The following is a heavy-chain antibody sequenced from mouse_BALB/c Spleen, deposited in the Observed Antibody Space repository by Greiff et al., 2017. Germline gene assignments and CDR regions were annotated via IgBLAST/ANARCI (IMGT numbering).Heavy chain of an antibody. D-gene: IGHD1-2*01. J-gene: IGHJ2*01. CDR1: GYTFTSYW. V-gene: IGHV1-5*01. CDR2: IYPGNSDT. CDR3: TRYATTATVSYFDY. Sequence: EVQLQQSGTVLARPGASVKMSCKASGYTFTSYWMHWVKQRPGQGLEWIGAIYPGNSDTSYNQKFKGKAKLTAVTSTSTAYMELSSLTNEDSAVYYCTRYATTATVSYFDYWGQGTTLTVSS.